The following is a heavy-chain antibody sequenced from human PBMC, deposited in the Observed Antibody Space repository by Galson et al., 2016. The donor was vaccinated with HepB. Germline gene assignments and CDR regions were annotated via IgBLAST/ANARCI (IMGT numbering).Heavy chain of an antibody. CDR2: IRPDASDK. CDR1: GFIVSENW. Sequence: SLRLSCAASGFIVSENWVTWVRQVPGKGLEWVATIRPDASDKYPVDSVKGRFSSSRDNAKNSLYLQMNSLRPEDTAVYYCARNGPVTIFGYWGQGTLVTVSS. CDR3: ARNGPVTIFGY. D-gene: IGHD3-3*01. J-gene: IGHJ4*02. V-gene: IGHV3-7*01.